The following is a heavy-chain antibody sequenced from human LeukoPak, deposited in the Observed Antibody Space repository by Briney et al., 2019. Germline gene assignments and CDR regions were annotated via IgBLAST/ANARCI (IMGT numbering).Heavy chain of an antibody. CDR2: IVVGSGNT. V-gene: IGHV1-58*01. Sequence: SVKVSCKASGFTFTSSAVQWVRQARGQRLEWIGWIVVGSGNTNYAQKFQERVTITRDMSTSTAYMELSSLRPEDTAVYYCAADGSQYYDFWSGYAFDIWGQGTMVTVSS. D-gene: IGHD3-3*01. J-gene: IGHJ3*02. CDR1: GFTFTSSA. CDR3: AADGSQYYDFWSGYAFDI.